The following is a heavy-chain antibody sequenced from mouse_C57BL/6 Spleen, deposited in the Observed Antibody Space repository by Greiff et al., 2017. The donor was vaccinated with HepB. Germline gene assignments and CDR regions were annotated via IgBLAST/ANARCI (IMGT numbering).Heavy chain of an antibody. V-gene: IGHV1-26*01. D-gene: IGHD1-1*01. J-gene: IGHJ1*03. CDR3: ARGGYGSSYWYFDV. Sequence: EVQLQQSVPELVKPGASVKISCKASGYTFTDYYMNWVKQSHGKSLELIGDINPNNGGTSYNQKFKGKAKLTVDKSSSTAYMELRSLTSEDSAVYYCARGGYGSSYWYFDVWGTGTTVTVSS. CDR2: INPNNGGT. CDR1: GYTFTDYY.